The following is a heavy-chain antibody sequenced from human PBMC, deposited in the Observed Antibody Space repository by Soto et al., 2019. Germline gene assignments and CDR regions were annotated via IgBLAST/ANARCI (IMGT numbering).Heavy chain of an antibody. D-gene: IGHD2-15*01. CDR1: GFTFSSYA. Sequence: EVQLLESGGGLVQPGGSLRLSCAASGFTFSSYAMSWVRQAPGKGLETVSAICGSGGATYYTDSVKGRFTISRDNSKNTLHLQMNTLRAEDTAIYYCAKRRGGNCYSHFDYCGPGTRVPGSS. CDR2: ICGSGGAT. J-gene: IGHJ4*02. V-gene: IGHV3-23*01. CDR3: AKRRGGNCYSHFDY.